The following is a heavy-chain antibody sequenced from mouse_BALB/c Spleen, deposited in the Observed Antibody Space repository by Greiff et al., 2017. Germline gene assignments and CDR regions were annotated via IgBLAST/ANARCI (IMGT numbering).Heavy chain of an antibody. CDR1: GYTFTSYV. Sequence: VQLQQSGPELVKPGASVKMSCKASGYTFTSYVMHWVKQKPGQGLEWIGYINPYNDGTKYNEKFKGKATLTSDKSASTAYMELSSLTSEDSAVYYCARESVYYGYEGRDYFDYWGQGTTLTVSS. CDR2: INPYNDGT. CDR3: ARESVYYGYEGRDYFDY. J-gene: IGHJ2*01. V-gene: IGHV1-14*01. D-gene: IGHD2-2*01.